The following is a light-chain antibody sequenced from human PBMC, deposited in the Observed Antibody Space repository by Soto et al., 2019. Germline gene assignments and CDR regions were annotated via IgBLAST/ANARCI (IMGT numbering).Light chain of an antibody. CDR1: SSDVGGYNY. CDR2: DVS. V-gene: IGLV2-14*01. CDR3: SSYTSSRYV. J-gene: IGLJ1*01. Sequence: QSVLTQPASVSGSPGQSITISCTGTSSDVGGYNYVSWYQQHPGKAPKLMIYDVSNRPSGVSNRFSGSKSGNTASLTISGLQAEDEADYYCSSYTSSRYVFGTGTKVXVL.